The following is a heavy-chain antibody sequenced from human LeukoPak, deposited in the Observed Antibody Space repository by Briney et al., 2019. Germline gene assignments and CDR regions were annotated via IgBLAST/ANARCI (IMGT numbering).Heavy chain of an antibody. Sequence: SGPTLVKPTQTLTLTCTFSGFSLSTSGVGVGWIRQPPGKALEWLALIYWDDDKRYSPSLKSRLTITKDTSKNQVVLTMTNMDPVDTATYYCAHSSYYYDSSGYSFFDYWGQGTLVTVSS. CDR1: GFSLSTSGVG. V-gene: IGHV2-5*02. D-gene: IGHD3-22*01. J-gene: IGHJ4*02. CDR3: AHSSYYYDSSGYSFFDY. CDR2: IYWDDDK.